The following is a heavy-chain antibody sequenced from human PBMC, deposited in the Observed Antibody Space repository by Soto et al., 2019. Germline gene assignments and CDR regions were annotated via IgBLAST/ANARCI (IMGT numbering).Heavy chain of an antibody. D-gene: IGHD3-22*01. J-gene: IGHJ4*02. Sequence: PXGSLRVSCAASGFTFSSYAMSWVRQAPGKGLEWVSAISGSGGSTYYADSVKGRFTISRDNSKNTLYLQMNSLRAEDTAVYYCAKVRYYYDSSGPLDYWGQGTLVTVSS. CDR2: ISGSGGST. V-gene: IGHV3-23*01. CDR3: AKVRYYYDSSGPLDY. CDR1: GFTFSSYA.